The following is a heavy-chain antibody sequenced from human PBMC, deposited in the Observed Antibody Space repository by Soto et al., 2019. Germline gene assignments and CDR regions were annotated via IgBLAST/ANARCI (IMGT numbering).Heavy chain of an antibody. J-gene: IGHJ4*02. CDR2: IYYSGST. Sequence: QVQLQESGPGLVKPSQTLSLTCTVSGGSISSGGYYWSWIRQHPGKGLEWIGYIYYSGSTYYNPSLNSRVTIAVATSKNQFSLKLSSVTAADTAVYYCARDMNGVLGMGHWGQGTLVTVSS. D-gene: IGHD2-8*01. CDR1: GGSISSGGYY. CDR3: ARDMNGVLGMGH. V-gene: IGHV4-31*03.